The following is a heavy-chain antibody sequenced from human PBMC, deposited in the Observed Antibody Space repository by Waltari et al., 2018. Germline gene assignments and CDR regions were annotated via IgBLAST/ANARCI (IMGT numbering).Heavy chain of an antibody. V-gene: IGHV1-69*01. CDR1: GGPFSNYA. J-gene: IGHJ3*02. CDR3: VRPRTTVGTGLWNDGLQI. D-gene: IGHD1-1*01. Sequence: QVQLVQSGAEVKKPGSSVKVSCKASGGPFSNYAITWVRQAPGQGLACMGGSIPVISAANYAKKLLDRVTITADEYTSTAYMELMGLTSDDTAVYYCVRPRTTVGTGLWNDGLQIWGQGTLVTVSS. CDR2: SIPVISAA.